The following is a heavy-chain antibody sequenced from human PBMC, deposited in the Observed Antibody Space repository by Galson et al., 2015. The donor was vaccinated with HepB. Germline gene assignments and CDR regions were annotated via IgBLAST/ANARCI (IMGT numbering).Heavy chain of an antibody. CDR3: ASRPRGWMATISENAFDI. Sequence: QSGAEVKKPGESLKISCKGSGYSFTSYWIGWVHQMPGKGLEWMRIIFPGDSDTRYSPSFQGHVTISADKSISTAYLQWSSLKASDTAMYYCASRPRGWMATISENAFDIWGQGTVVTISS. CDR1: GYSFTSYW. V-gene: IGHV5-51*03. CDR2: IFPGDSDT. D-gene: IGHD5-24*01. J-gene: IGHJ3*02.